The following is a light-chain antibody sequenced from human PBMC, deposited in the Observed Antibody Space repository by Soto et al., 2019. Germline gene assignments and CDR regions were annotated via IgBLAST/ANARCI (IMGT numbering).Light chain of an antibody. CDR3: QQYDRYWT. V-gene: IGKV1-5*03. Sequence: DIQMTQSPSTLSASVGDTVTITCRASQSIYTWLAWYQQKPGKVPRLLISKASSLQSGVPSRFSGTGSGTEFTLTISSLQPDDFATYYCQQYDRYWTFGQGTKVEIK. J-gene: IGKJ1*01. CDR2: KAS. CDR1: QSIYTW.